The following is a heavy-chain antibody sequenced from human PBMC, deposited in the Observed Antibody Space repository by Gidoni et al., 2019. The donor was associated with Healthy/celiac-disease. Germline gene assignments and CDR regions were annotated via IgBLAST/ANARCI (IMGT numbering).Heavy chain of an antibody. V-gene: IGHV4-34*01. CDR3: AREIAEGWFDP. J-gene: IGHJ5*02. CDR1: GGSFSGFY. D-gene: IGHD3-22*01. Sequence: QVQLQQWGAGLLKPSETLSLTCAVYGGSFSGFYWSWIRQPPGKGLEWIGEINHSGSTNYNPSLKSRVTISVDTSKTQFSLKLRSVTAADTAVYYCAREIAEGWFDPWGQGTLVTVSS. CDR2: INHSGST.